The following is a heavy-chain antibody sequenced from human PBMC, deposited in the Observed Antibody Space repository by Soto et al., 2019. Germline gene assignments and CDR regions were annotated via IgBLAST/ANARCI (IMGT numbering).Heavy chain of an antibody. Sequence: GGSLRLSCAASGFTFSSYAMSWVRQAPGKGLEWVSAISGSGGSTYYADSVKGRFTISRDNSKNTLYLQMNSLRAEDTAVYYCAKCLRYDSSGYRDYYFDDWGQGTLVTVSS. D-gene: IGHD3-22*01. V-gene: IGHV3-23*01. CDR3: AKCLRYDSSGYRDYYFDD. J-gene: IGHJ4*02. CDR2: ISGSGGST. CDR1: GFTFSSYA.